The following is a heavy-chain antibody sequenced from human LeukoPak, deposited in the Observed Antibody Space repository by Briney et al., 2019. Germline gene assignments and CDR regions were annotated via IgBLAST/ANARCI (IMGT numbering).Heavy chain of an antibody. J-gene: IGHJ4*02. Sequence: SETLSLTCTVSGGSINLYYWSWIRQPPGKGLEWIGDIYYSGSTNYNPSLKSRVTISVDTSKNQFSLKLSSVTAADTAVYYCARDKGTSYLSSFDYWGQGTLVTVSS. D-gene: IGHD6-6*01. CDR2: IYYSGST. CDR1: GGSINLYY. CDR3: ARDKGTSYLSSFDY. V-gene: IGHV4-59*01.